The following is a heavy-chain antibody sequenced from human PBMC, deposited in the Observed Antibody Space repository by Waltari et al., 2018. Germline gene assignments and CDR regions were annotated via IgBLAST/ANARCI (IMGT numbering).Heavy chain of an antibody. D-gene: IGHD2-2*01. V-gene: IGHV3-11*01. CDR1: GFTFTDDY. CDR2: IDKSGITI. J-gene: IGHJ4*02. CDR3: ARDPHQAGDY. Sequence: QVQVVESGGGLVKPGGSLRLSCVASGFTFTDDYMRWIRQAPGKGLEWVSFIDKSGITIFYADSVKGRFTVSRDNAKNSLYLQMNTLSPDDTAVYYCARDPHQAGDYWGQGTLVTVSS.